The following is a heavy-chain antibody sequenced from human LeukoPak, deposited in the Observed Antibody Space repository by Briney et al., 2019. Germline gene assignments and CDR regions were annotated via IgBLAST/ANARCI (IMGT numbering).Heavy chain of an antibody. V-gene: IGHV3-33*01. CDR2: IWYDGSNK. J-gene: IGHJ4*02. D-gene: IGHD6-19*01. Sequence: PGRSLRLSCAASGFTFSGYGMHWVRQAPGKGLEWVAVIWYDGSNKYYADSVKGRFTISRDNSKNTLYLQMNSLRAEDTAVYYCARDKEVAVAGQYYFDYWGQGTLVTVSS. CDR3: ARDKEVAVAGQYYFDY. CDR1: GFTFSGYG.